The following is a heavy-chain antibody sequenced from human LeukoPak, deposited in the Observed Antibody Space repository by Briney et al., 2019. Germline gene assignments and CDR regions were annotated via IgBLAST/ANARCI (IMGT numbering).Heavy chain of an antibody. CDR2: IKQDGSEK. Sequence: GGSLRLSCAASGFTFSSYWMSWVRQAPGKGLEWVANIKQDGSEKYYVDSVKGRFTISRDNAKNSLHLQMNSLRAEDTAVYYCAREGSSSWGNWFDPWGQGTLVTVSS. CDR3: AREGSSSWGNWFDP. D-gene: IGHD6-13*01. CDR1: GFTFSSYW. V-gene: IGHV3-7*01. J-gene: IGHJ5*01.